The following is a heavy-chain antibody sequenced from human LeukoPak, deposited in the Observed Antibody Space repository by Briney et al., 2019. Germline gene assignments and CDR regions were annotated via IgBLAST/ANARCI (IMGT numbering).Heavy chain of an antibody. CDR1: GFTFSRSG. D-gene: IGHD6-6*01. Sequence: GGSLRLSCAPSGFTFSRSGMSWFRQAPGKGLEWVSAISGSGGRTYYADSVGGRFAISRDNSRNTLYLQMNNLRAEDTAIYFCARDKGRITIAAPKDAFDVWGQGTTVTVRS. J-gene: IGHJ3*01. V-gene: IGHV3-23*01. CDR2: ISGSGGRT. CDR3: ARDKGRITIAAPKDAFDV.